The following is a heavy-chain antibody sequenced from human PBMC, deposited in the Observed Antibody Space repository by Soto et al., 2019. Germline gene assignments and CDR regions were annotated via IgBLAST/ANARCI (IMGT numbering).Heavy chain of an antibody. D-gene: IGHD3-10*02. Sequence: EVQLVESGGGLVQPGGSLRLSCAASGFTVSSNYMSWVRQAPGKGLEWVSVIYSGGSTYYADSVKGSFTISRDNSKNTRYLQMNSLRAEDTAVYYCARSLCGELLNFDYWGQGTLVTVSS. V-gene: IGHV3-66*01. CDR2: IYSGGST. CDR3: ARSLCGELLNFDY. J-gene: IGHJ4*02. CDR1: GFTVSSNY.